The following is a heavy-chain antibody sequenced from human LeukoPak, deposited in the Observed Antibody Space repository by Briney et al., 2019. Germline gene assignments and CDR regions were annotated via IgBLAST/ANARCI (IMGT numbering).Heavy chain of an antibody. CDR3: ATGRDSSGWYLGTVYYYYGMDV. CDR1: GYTFSSYD. V-gene: IGHV1-8*01. J-gene: IGHJ6*02. D-gene: IGHD6-19*01. CDR2: MNPNSGNT. Sequence: ASVKVSCKASGYTFSSYDINWVRQATGQGLEWMGWMNPNSGNTGYAQKFQGRVTMTRNTSISTAYMELSSLRSEDTAVYYCATGRDSSGWYLGTVYYYYGMDVWGQGTTVTVSS.